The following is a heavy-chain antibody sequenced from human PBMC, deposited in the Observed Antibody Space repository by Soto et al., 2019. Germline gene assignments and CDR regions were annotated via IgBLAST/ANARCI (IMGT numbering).Heavy chain of an antibody. CDR2: MFYTGTS. CDR1: GDSISSVSHY. V-gene: IGHV4-39*01. D-gene: IGHD2-21*01. Sequence: SETLSLTCTVSGDSISSVSHYWGWIREPPGKGLDWIGSMFYTGTSYYNPSLKSRVTMSLDTSRNEFALNLSSVTAADTAVYYCATLRAVISRYNRDEPSGQARLLTGSS. CDR3: ATLRAVISRYNRDEP. J-gene: IGHJ5*02.